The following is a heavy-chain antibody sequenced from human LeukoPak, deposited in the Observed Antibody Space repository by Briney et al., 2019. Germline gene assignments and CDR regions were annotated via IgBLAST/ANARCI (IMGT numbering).Heavy chain of an antibody. V-gene: IGHV3-7*01. CDR1: GFTVSSNY. CDR3: ARVRDGYKPPKLSSYYYMDV. Sequence: GGSLRLSCAVSGFTVSSNYMNWVRQAPGKGLEWVANIKQDGSEKYYVDSVKGRFTISRGNAKNSLYLQMSSLRAEDTAVYYCARVRDGYKPPKLSSYYYMDVWGKGTTVTISS. D-gene: IGHD5-24*01. J-gene: IGHJ6*03. CDR2: IKQDGSEK.